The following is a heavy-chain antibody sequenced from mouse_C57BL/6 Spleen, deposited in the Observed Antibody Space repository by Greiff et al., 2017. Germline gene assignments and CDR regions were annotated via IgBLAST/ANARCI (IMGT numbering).Heavy chain of an antibody. CDR3: ARGAGSSLFDY. J-gene: IGHJ2*01. Sequence: QVQLQQPGAELVKPGASVKLSCKASGYTFTSYWMHWVKQRPGQGLEWIGMIHPNSGSTNDNEKFKSKATLTVDKSSSTAYMQLSSLTSEDSAVYYCARGAGSSLFDYWGQGTTLTVSS. D-gene: IGHD1-1*01. V-gene: IGHV1-64*01. CDR1: GYTFTSYW. CDR2: IHPNSGST.